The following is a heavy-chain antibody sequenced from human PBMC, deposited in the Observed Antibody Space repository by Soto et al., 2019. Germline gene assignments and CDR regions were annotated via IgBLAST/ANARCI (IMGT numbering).Heavy chain of an antibody. J-gene: IGHJ4*02. V-gene: IGHV3-23*01. CDR2: ISGSGGST. Sequence: PGGSLRLSCAASGFTFSIYAMSWFRQAPGKGLEWVSAISGSGGSTYYADSVKGRFTISRDNSKNTLYLQMNSLRAEDTAVYYCAKDYSKGYYFDYWGQGTLVTVSS. D-gene: IGHD4-4*01. CDR3: AKDYSKGYYFDY. CDR1: GFTFSIYA.